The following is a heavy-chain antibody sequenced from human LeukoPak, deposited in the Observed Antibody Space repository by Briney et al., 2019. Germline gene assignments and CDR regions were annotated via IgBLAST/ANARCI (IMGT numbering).Heavy chain of an antibody. CDR3: ARGGYCSSTSCYLDYNWFDP. CDR2: ISSSSSYI. CDR1: GFTFSSYS. D-gene: IGHD2-2*03. Sequence: GGSLRLSCAASGFTFSSYSMNWVRQAPGKGLEWVPSISSSSSYIYYADSVKGRFTISRDNAKNSLYLQMNSLRAEDTAVYYCARGGYCSSTSCYLDYNWFDPWGQGTLVTVSS. J-gene: IGHJ5*02. V-gene: IGHV3-21*01.